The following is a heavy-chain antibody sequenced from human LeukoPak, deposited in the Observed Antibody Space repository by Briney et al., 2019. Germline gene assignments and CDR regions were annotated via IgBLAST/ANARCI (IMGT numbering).Heavy chain of an antibody. CDR2: IKQDGSEK. CDR3: ASAVGYYDSSGYMADY. Sequence: GGSLRLSCAASGFTFSSYWMSWVRQAPGKGLEWVANIKQDGSEKYYVDSVKGRFTISRDNAKNSLYLQMNSLRAEDTAVYYCASAVGYYDSSGYMADYWGQGTLVTVSS. D-gene: IGHD3-22*01. V-gene: IGHV3-7*01. CDR1: GFTFSSYW. J-gene: IGHJ4*02.